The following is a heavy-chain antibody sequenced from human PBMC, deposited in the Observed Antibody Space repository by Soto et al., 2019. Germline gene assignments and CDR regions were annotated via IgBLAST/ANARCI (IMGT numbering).Heavy chain of an antibody. Sequence: QVHLVKSGAEVKQPGASVRVSCKASGYTFTNYDITWVRQATGQGLEWMGRMNPDSENTGSPQKFQGRVTMTVNTSINTAYMELTSLRSEDTAVYYCTRAQFEFGSYFGLDVWGQGTTVTVSS. V-gene: IGHV1-8*01. CDR1: GYTFTNYD. J-gene: IGHJ6*02. CDR3: TRAQFEFGSYFGLDV. D-gene: IGHD3-10*01. CDR2: MNPDSENT.